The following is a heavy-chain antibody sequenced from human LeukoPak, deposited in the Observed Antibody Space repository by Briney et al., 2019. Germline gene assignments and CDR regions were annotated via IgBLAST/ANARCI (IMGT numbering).Heavy chain of an antibody. CDR1: GFTFSGYA. Sequence: SGGPLRLSCAASGFTFSGYAMSWVRKAPGKGLEWVSYISSSSSTIYYADSVKGRFTISRDNAKNSLYLQMNSLRAEDTAVYYCARDDGRGAFDIWGQGTMVTVSS. V-gene: IGHV3-48*01. CDR3: ARDDGRGAFDI. D-gene: IGHD3-10*01. CDR2: ISSSSSTI. J-gene: IGHJ3*02.